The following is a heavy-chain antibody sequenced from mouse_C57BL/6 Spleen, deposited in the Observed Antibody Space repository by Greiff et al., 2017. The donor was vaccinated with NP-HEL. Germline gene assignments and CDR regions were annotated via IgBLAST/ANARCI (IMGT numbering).Heavy chain of an antibody. CDR1: GYTFTDYN. CDR3: ARGGIYYGDYYAMDY. Sequence: EVQLQQSGPELVKPGASVKMSCKASGYTFTDYNMHWVKQSHGKSLEWIGYINPNNGGTSYNQKFKGKATLTVNKSSSTAYMALRSLTSEDSAVYYCARGGIYYGDYYAMDYWGQGTSVTVSS. V-gene: IGHV1-22*01. J-gene: IGHJ4*01. CDR2: INPNNGGT. D-gene: IGHD2-13*01.